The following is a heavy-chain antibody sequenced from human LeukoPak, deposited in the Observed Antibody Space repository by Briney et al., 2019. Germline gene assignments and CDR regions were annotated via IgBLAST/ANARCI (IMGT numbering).Heavy chain of an antibody. CDR3: VRGTYYYDSSGYSFDY. D-gene: IGHD3-22*01. CDR1: GYTFTSYY. Sequence: ASVKVSCKASGYTFTSYYMHWVRQAPGQGLERMGIINPSGGSTSYAQKFQGRVTMTRDMSTSTVYMELSSLRSEDTAVYYCVRGTYYYDSSGYSFDYWGQGTLVTVSS. J-gene: IGHJ4*02. CDR2: INPSGGST. V-gene: IGHV1-46*01.